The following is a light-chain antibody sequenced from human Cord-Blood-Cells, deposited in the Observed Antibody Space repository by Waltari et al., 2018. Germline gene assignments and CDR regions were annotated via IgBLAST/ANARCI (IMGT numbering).Light chain of an antibody. CDR2: AAS. CDR1: QSISSY. CDR3: QQSYSTPFT. Sequence: DIQMTQSPSSLSASVGDRVTITCRASQSISSYLNWYQQNPGKAPKLLIYAASSLQSGGPSRFSGSGSGTDFTLTSSSLQPEEFATYYCQQSYSTPFTFGPGTKVDIK. V-gene: IGKV1-39*01. J-gene: IGKJ3*01.